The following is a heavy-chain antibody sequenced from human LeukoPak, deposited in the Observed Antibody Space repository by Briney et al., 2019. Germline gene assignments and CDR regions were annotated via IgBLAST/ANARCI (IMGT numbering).Heavy chain of an antibody. D-gene: IGHD5-18*01. J-gene: IGHJ4*02. Sequence: RASVKVSCKASGYTFTSYDINWVRQATGQGLEWMGWMNPNSGNTGYAQKFQGRVTITRSTSISTAYMELSSLRSEDTAVYYCARGGMGRGYSYGTDYWGQGTLVTVSS. V-gene: IGHV1-8*03. CDR2: MNPNSGNT. CDR1: GYTFTSYD. CDR3: ARGGMGRGYSYGTDY.